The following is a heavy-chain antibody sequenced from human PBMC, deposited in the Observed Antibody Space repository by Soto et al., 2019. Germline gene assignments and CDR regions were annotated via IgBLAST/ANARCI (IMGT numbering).Heavy chain of an antibody. Sequence: ASVKVSCKASGHTYPSYAITWVRQAPGQGLEWMGWISAYTGNTNYAQNFQARVTMTIDTSSTTAYMELRSLRSDDTAIYYCASGNFVLVPVINYSYCGMAVWGQGTTVTVSS. CDR3: ASGNFVLVPVINYSYCGMAV. V-gene: IGHV1-18*01. CDR1: GHTYPSYA. J-gene: IGHJ6*02. D-gene: IGHD3-10*01. CDR2: ISAYTGNT.